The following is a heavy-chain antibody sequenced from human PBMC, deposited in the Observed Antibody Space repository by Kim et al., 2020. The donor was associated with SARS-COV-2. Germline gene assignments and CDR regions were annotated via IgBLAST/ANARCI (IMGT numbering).Heavy chain of an antibody. V-gene: IGHV3-53*01. Sequence: GGSLRLSCAASGFTVSSNYMSWVRQAPGKGLEWVSVIYSGGSTYYADSVKGRFTISRDNSKNTLYLQMNSLRAEDTAVYYCARENPSDRWTFDYWGQGTLVTVSS. J-gene: IGHJ4*02. CDR1: GFTVSSNY. D-gene: IGHD2-15*01. CDR2: IYSGGST. CDR3: ARENPSDRWTFDY.